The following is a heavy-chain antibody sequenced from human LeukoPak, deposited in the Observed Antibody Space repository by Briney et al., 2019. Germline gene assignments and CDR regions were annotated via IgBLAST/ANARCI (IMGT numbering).Heavy chain of an antibody. CDR2: ISSDGHVE. CDR3: ARDTFIGSFVISLDY. J-gene: IGHJ4*02. D-gene: IGHD2/OR15-2a*01. Sequence: GGSLRLSCAATGFSFSAYEMNWVRQTPGKGLEWVSHISSDGHVETYVDSVRGRFTISRDNAKDLLFLQMNGLRAVDTADYCCARDTFIGSFVISLDYWGQGALVTVSS. CDR1: GFSFSAYE. V-gene: IGHV3-48*03.